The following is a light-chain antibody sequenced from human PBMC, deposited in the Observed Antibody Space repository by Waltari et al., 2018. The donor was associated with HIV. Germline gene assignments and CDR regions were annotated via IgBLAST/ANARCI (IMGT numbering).Light chain of an antibody. Sequence: QSVMTQPPSASGTPGQRVTISCSGSSSNIGRNYVNWYQQLPGTTPKLLIYRNKQRPPGVPDRFSGSKAGTSASLAISGLRSEDEADYYCAAWDDSLSGSWVFGGGTQVTVL. V-gene: IGLV1-47*01. CDR2: RNK. CDR3: AAWDDSLSGSWV. J-gene: IGLJ3*02. CDR1: SSNIGRNY.